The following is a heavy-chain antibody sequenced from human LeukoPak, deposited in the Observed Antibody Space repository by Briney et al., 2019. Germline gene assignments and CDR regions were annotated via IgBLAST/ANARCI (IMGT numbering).Heavy chain of an antibody. CDR1: GYTFTSYY. V-gene: IGHV1-46*01. Sequence: GASVKVSCKASGYTFTSYYMHWVRQAPGQGLERMGIINPSGGSTSYAQKFQGRVTITADKSTSTAYMELSSLRSEDTAVYYCASEEESPWYSSGWYPYYMDVWGKGTTVTVSS. D-gene: IGHD6-19*01. J-gene: IGHJ6*03. CDR2: INPSGGST. CDR3: ASEEESPWYSSGWYPYYMDV.